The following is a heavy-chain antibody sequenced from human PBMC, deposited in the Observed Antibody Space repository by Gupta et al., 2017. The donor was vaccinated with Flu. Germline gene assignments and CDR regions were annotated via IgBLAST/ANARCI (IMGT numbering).Heavy chain of an antibody. J-gene: IGHJ5*02. D-gene: IGHD2-15*01. CDR2: ISSSSASI. CDR1: YS. CDR3: ARWWLGGGFDP. Sequence: YSMVWVRQAPGRGLEWVSSISSSSASIYYANSLKGRFTISRDNAKSSLFLQMDSLRDSDTALYYCARWWLGGGFDPWGQGTLVTVSS. V-gene: IGHV3-21*01.